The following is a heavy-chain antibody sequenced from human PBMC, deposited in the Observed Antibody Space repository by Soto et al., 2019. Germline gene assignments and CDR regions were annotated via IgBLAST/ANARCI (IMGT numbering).Heavy chain of an antibody. Sequence: PSETLSLTCTVSGGSISSYYWSWIRQPPGKGLEWIGYIYYSGSTNYNPSLKSRVTISVDTSKNQFSLKLSSVTAADTAVYYCARSRSGWRIWLEKGGQGTLDTVSS. CDR3: ARSRSGWRIWLEK. D-gene: IGHD6-19*01. J-gene: IGHJ4*02. CDR2: IYYSGST. CDR1: GGSISSYY. V-gene: IGHV4-59*01.